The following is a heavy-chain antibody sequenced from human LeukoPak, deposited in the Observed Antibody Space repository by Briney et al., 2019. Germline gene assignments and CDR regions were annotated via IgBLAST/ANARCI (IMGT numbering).Heavy chain of an antibody. Sequence: ASVKVSCKVSGYTLTELSMHWVRQAPGKGLEWMGGFDPEDGETIYAQKFQGRVTMTEDTSTDTAYMELSSLRSEDTAVYYCATAFAVPAAMGARVFSYMDVWGKGTTVTVSS. CDR1: GYTLTELS. J-gene: IGHJ6*03. V-gene: IGHV1-24*01. CDR2: FDPEDGET. D-gene: IGHD2-2*01. CDR3: ATAFAVPAAMGARVFSYMDV.